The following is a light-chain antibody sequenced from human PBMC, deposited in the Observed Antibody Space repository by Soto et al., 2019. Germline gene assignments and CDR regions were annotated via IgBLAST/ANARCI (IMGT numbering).Light chain of an antibody. CDR1: QSISSW. Sequence: DIQMTQSPSTLSASVGDRVTITCRASQSISSWLAWYQQKPGKAPKLLIYDASSLESGVPSRFSGSGSGTEFTLTISSLQPDDFATYYCQPYNSDSRTFGQGTKVDI. V-gene: IGKV1-5*01. CDR2: DAS. J-gene: IGKJ1*01. CDR3: QPYNSDSRT.